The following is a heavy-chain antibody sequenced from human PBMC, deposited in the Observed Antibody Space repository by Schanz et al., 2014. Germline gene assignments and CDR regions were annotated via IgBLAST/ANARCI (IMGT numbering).Heavy chain of an antibody. CDR2: IWHDGSGK. V-gene: IGHV3-30*19. D-gene: IGHD1-26*01. CDR3: ARELLPPYYYYYMDV. Sequence: QVQVVESGGGVVQPGRSLRLSCVASGFTFNNYGMHWVRQAPGKGLGWVAVIWHDGSGKYYADSVKGRFTISRDNSKNTLCLQMNSLRAEDTAVYYCARELLPPYYYYYMDVWGKGTTVTVS. CDR1: GFTFNNYG. J-gene: IGHJ6*03.